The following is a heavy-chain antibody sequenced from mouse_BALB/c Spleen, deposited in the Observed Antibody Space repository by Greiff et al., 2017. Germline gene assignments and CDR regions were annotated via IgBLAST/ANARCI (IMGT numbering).Heavy chain of an antibody. CDR1: GFTFSSYA. CDR2: ISSGGST. Sequence: EVQLVESGGGLVKPGGSLKLSCAASGFTFSSYAMSWVRQTPEKRREWVASISSGGSTYYPDSVKGRFTISRDNARNILYLQMSSLRSEDTAMYYCAPYGSSSYWYFDVWGAGTTVTVSS. J-gene: IGHJ1*01. V-gene: IGHV5-6-5*01. CDR3: APYGSSSYWYFDV. D-gene: IGHD1-1*01.